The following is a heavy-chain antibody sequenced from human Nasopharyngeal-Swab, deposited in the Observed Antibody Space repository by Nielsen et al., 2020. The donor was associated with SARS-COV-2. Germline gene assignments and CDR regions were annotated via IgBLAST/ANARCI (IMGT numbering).Heavy chain of an antibody. CDR2: ISSSSSTI. CDR1: GFTFSIYS. Sequence: GESLKISCAASGFTFSIYSMNWVRQAPGKGLEWVAYISSSSSTIYYADSVKGRFTISRDNAKNSLYLQMNSLRAGDTAVYYCGRDGSNKWGIKTDYWGQGTLVTVSS. D-gene: IGHD1-26*01. J-gene: IGHJ4*02. V-gene: IGHV3-48*01. CDR3: GRDGSNKWGIKTDY.